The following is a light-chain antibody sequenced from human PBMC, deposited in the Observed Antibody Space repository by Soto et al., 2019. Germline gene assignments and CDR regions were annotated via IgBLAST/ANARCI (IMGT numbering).Light chain of an antibody. J-gene: IGLJ1*01. Sequence: QSALSQPPSASGSPGQSVAISCTGTSSDVGAYNYVCWYQQHPGKAPKLMIYEVNKRPSGVPDRFSGSKSGNTASLTVSGLQAEDEADYYCQSYDSSLTGSVFGTGTKLTVL. CDR2: EVN. CDR1: SSDVGAYNY. V-gene: IGLV2-8*01. CDR3: QSYDSSLTGSV.